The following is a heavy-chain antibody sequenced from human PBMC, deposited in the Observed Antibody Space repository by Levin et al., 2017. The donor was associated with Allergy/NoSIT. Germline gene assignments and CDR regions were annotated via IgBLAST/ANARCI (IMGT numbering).Heavy chain of an antibody. J-gene: IGHJ4*02. Sequence: SQTLSLPCAISGDRVSSTSAAWNWIRQSPSRGLEWLGRTYYRSKWFNDYGVSVKSRITINSDTSRNQFSLQLNSVTPEDTAVYYCARRHMDGHCFDYWGQGILVTVSS. CDR3: ARRHMDGHCFDY. V-gene: IGHV6-1*01. D-gene: IGHD2-2*03. CDR1: GDRVSSTSAA. CDR2: TYYRSKWFN.